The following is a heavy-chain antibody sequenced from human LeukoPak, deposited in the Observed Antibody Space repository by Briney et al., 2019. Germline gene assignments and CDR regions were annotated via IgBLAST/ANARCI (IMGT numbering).Heavy chain of an antibody. CDR3: ARELSSSGYYFDS. CDR1: GFSLTNYG. J-gene: IGHJ4*02. Sequence: GGSLRLSCAASGFSLTNYGMDWVRQAPGKGLEWVSSISSSSAYIWYADSVRGRFTISRDNAKNSLYLQMNSLRVEDTAVYYCARELSSSGYYFDSWGQGKLVTVSS. V-gene: IGHV3-21*01. CDR2: ISSSSAYI. D-gene: IGHD5-18*01.